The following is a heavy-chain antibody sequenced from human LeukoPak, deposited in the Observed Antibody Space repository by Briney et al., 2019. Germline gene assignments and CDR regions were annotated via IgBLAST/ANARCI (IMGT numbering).Heavy chain of an antibody. V-gene: IGHV3-7*01. CDR2: IQQDGSEE. D-gene: IGHD1-26*01. CDR1: GFTFSSYW. J-gene: IGHJ4*02. CDR3: ARGSSAGASLRHDY. Sequence: GGSLRLSCAASGFTFSSYWMSWVRPAPGKGLEWVANIQQDGSEENFVDSVKGRFTISRDNAKKSLYLQMNSLRAEDTAVYYCARGSSAGASLRHDYWGQGTLVTVSS.